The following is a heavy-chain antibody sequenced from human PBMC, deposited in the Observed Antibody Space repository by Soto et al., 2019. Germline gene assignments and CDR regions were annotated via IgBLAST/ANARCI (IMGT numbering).Heavy chain of an antibody. J-gene: IGHJ4*02. V-gene: IGHV3-11*01. CDR3: ARMGPRAARPSY. CDR2: VSSSGTTI. D-gene: IGHD6-6*01. CDR1: GFTFSDYE. Sequence: QVQLVESGGGLVKPGGSLSLSCAASGFTFSDYEMSGIRQAPGKGLEWVSFVSSSGTTIYYADSVKGRFTISRDNAKNSLYLQMNSLRAEDTAVYYCARMGPRAARPSYWGQGTLVPVSS.